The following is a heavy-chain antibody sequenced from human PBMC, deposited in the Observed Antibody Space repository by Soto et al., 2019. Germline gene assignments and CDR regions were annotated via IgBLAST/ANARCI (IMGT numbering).Heavy chain of an antibody. CDR1: GGTFSSYA. D-gene: IGHD5-18*01. CDR2: IIPIFGTA. Sequence: QVQLVQSGAEVKKPGSSVKVSCKASGGTFSSYAISWVRQAPGQGLEWMGGIIPIFGTANYAQKFQGRVTSTADECTITAYRERSSLRSEDTAVYYGARGSAAPYSYGYGLFVYWGQGTLVTVS. V-gene: IGHV1-69*01. CDR3: ARGSAAPYSYGYGLFVY. J-gene: IGHJ4*02.